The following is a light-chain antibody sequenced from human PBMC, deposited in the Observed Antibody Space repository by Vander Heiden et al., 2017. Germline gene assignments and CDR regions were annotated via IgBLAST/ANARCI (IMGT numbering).Light chain of an antibody. CDR2: DDS. Sequence: SYVLTQPPSVSVAPGQTAKITCGGNNIGSKSVHWYQRKPGQAPVLVVDDDSDRPSGIPERFSGSNSGNTATLTISRVEAGNEADYYCQVWDSSSDHPEFGGGTKLTVL. J-gene: IGLJ3*02. V-gene: IGLV3-21*02. CDR3: QVWDSSSDHPE. CDR1: NIGSKS.